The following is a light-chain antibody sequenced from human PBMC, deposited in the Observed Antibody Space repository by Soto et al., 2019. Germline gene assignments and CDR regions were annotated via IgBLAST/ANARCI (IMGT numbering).Light chain of an antibody. CDR3: AAWDGSLSGYV. CDR2: SNN. CDR1: SSNIGSNY. Sequence: QSVLTQPPSASGTPGQRVTISCSGSSSNIGSNYVYWYQQLPGTAPKLLIYSNNQRPSGVPDRFSGSKSGTSASLAISGLRSEDEADYYCAAWDGSLSGYVFGTGTQLTVL. V-gene: IGLV1-47*02. J-gene: IGLJ1*01.